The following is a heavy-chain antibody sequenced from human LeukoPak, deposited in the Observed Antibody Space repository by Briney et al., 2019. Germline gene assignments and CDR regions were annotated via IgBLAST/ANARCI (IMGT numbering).Heavy chain of an antibody. V-gene: IGHV4-4*07. Sequence: SGTLSLTCTVSGGSISSYYWGWIRQPAGKGLEWIGRIYTSGITNYNPSLKSRVTMSVDTSKNQFSLKLSSVTAADTAVYYCASGLRYFDWLLNYWGQGTLVTVSS. CDR1: GGSISSYY. J-gene: IGHJ4*02. CDR2: IYTSGIT. D-gene: IGHD3-9*01. CDR3: ASGLRYFDWLLNY.